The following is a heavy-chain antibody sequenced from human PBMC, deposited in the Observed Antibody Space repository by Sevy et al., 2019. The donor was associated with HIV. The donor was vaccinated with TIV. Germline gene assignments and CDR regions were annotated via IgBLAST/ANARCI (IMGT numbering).Heavy chain of an antibody. CDR2: INPGNGNT. J-gene: IGHJ5*02. D-gene: IGHD2-15*01. CDR1: GFTFTYYT. CDR3: APSPGGTKHFNP. V-gene: IGHV1-3*01. Sequence: ASVKISCKASGFTFTYYTVHWVRQAPVQGLEWMGWINPGNGNTRYSQKFQGRVTITTDTSATTTYMALSSLRPEDTAVYYCAPSPGGTKHFNPWGQGTRVTVSS.